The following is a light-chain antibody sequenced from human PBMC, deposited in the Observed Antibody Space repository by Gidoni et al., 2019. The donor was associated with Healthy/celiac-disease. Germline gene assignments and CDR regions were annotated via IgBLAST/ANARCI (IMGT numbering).Light chain of an antibody. V-gene: IGKV3-20*01. CDR3: QQYGSSPQT. J-gene: IGKJ1*01. CDR1: QSVSSSY. CDR2: GAS. Sequence: ELVLTHSPVTLSLSPGERATLSCRASQSVSSSYLAWYQQKPGQAPRLLIYGASSRATGIPDRFSGSGSGTDFTLTISRLEPEDFEVYYCQQYGSSPQTFGQGTKVEIK.